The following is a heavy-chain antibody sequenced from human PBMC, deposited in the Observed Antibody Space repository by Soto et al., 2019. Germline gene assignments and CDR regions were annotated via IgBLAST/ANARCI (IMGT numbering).Heavy chain of an antibody. J-gene: IGHJ4*02. CDR3: ARDLGTYYYGSGSYYWGGY. V-gene: IGHV1-18*04. D-gene: IGHD3-10*01. CDR2: ISAYNGNT. CDR1: VYSFTSHG. Sequence: GNVCCQSSVYSFTSHGISMGRQAPGHGLEWMGWISAYNGNTNYAQKLHGRVTMTTDTSTSTAYMELRSLRSQDTAVDYCARDLGTYYYGSGSYYWGGYWGQGTLVTVSS.